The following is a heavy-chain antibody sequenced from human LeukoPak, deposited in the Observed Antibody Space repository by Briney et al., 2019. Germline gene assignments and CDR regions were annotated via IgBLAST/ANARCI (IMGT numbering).Heavy chain of an antibody. D-gene: IGHD6-13*01. V-gene: IGHV3-23*01. J-gene: IGHJ4*02. CDR2: TRGNGET. Sequence: GGSLRLSCAASGLSFSSFAMSWVRQGPARGLEWVSSTRGNGETFYADSVKGRFTLSSDISRNTVYFQLNNLRVEDTAIYYCARASWVSSIDAVRWGQGTLVTVSS. CDR3: ARASWVSSIDAVR. CDR1: GLSFSSFA.